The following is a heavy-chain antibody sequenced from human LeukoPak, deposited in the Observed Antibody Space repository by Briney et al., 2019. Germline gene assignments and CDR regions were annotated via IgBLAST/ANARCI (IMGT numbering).Heavy chain of an antibody. CDR1: GFTFSDYY. V-gene: IGHV3-11*01. CDR2: ISSSGSTI. D-gene: IGHD3-10*01. Sequence: GGSLRLSCAASGFTFSDYYMSWIRQAPGKGLEWVSYISSSGSTIYYADSVKGRFTISRDNAKNSLRLQMNSLRAEDTALYYCATSSGSYYKPLNYYYYYMDVWGKGTTVTVSS. CDR3: ATSSGSYYKPLNYYYYYMDV. J-gene: IGHJ6*03.